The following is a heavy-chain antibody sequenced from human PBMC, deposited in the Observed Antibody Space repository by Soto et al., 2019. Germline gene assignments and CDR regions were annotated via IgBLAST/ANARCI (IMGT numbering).Heavy chain of an antibody. Sequence: SVNVSCKASGFTFTSSAVQWVRQARGQRLEWIGWIVVGSGNTNYAQKFQERVTITRDMSTSTAYMELSSLRSEDTAVYYCAAISHNYYGMDVWGQGTTVTVSS. CDR3: AAISHNYYGMDV. CDR2: IVVGSGNT. J-gene: IGHJ6*02. V-gene: IGHV1-58*01. CDR1: GFTFTSSA.